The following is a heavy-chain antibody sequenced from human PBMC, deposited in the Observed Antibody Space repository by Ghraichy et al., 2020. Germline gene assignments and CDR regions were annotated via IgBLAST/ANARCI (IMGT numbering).Heavy chain of an antibody. D-gene: IGHD3-3*01. CDR1: GFSFSTFG. CDR3: TKDQSFDFSLDY. J-gene: IGHJ4*02. CDR2: ISADGTQT. Sequence: GESLNISCATSGFSFSTFGMHWVRQAPGKGLHWVAVISADGTQTHYSDAVKGRFTISRDNPNDVVDLQMNGLRVDDTAVYYCTKDQSFDFSLDYWGQGALVTVSS. V-gene: IGHV3-33*05.